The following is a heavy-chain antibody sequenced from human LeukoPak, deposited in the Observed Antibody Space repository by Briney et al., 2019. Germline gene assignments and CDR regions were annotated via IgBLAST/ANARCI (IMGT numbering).Heavy chain of an antibody. Sequence: HSGAPLRLSCAASGFTFSSYAMSWVRQAPGKGLEWVSAISGSGGSTYYADSVKGRFTISRDNSKNTLYLQMNSLRAEDTAVYYCARANDFWSGYYTSAFDYWGQGTLVTVSS. J-gene: IGHJ4*02. CDR3: ARANDFWSGYYTSAFDY. CDR1: GFTFSSYA. CDR2: ISGSGGST. V-gene: IGHV3-23*01. D-gene: IGHD3-3*01.